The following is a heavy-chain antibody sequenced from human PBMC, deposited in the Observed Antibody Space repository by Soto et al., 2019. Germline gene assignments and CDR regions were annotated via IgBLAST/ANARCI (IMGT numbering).Heavy chain of an antibody. Sequence: PGGSLRLSCAASGFTFSSYAMGWVRQGPGKGLEWVAVVSIGGSTHYADSVKGRFTISRDDSKNTLYLQMNSLRAEDTAIFYCARDPFGYYVNYFDNWGQGTLVTVSS. V-gene: IGHV3-23*01. CDR1: GFTFSSYA. CDR2: VSIGGST. CDR3: ARDPFGYYVNYFDN. J-gene: IGHJ4*02. D-gene: IGHD1-26*01.